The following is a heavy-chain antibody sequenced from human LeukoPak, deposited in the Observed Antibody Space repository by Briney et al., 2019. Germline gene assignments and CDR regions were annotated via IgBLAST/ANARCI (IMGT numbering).Heavy chain of an antibody. D-gene: IGHD5-12*01. V-gene: IGHV4-39*07. J-gene: IGHJ4*02. Sequence: SETLSLTCTVSGDSISSSSSYWGWIRQPPGEGLEWIGSIYYSGSTYYNPSLKSRVTISVDTSKNQFSLKLSSVTAADTAVYYCARKVVATRYFDYWGQGTLVTVSS. CDR2: IYYSGST. CDR1: GDSISSSSSY. CDR3: ARKVVATRYFDY.